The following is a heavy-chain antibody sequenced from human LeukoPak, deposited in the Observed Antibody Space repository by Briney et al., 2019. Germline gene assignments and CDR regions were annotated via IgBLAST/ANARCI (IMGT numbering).Heavy chain of an antibody. CDR3: VRTLSVPLFDF. V-gene: IGHV3-7*01. Sequence: GGSLRLSCAASGFPFRSYWMSWVRQAPGKGLEWVANIKQEGNEEYYVDSVKGRFTISRDNAKDSLFLHMNSQRIEDTAVYYCVRTLSVPLFDFWGQGTRVTVSS. CDR2: IKQEGNEE. J-gene: IGHJ4*02. CDR1: GFPFRSYW.